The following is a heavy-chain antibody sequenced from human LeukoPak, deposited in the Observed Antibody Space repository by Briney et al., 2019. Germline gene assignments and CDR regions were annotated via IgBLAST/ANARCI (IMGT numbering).Heavy chain of an antibody. D-gene: IGHD3-3*01. V-gene: IGHV1-18*01. CDR2: ISAYIGNT. CDR1: GCTFTSYG. CDR3: ARGAYYDFWSGYLSHLDY. Sequence: ASVKVSCKASGCTFTSYGISWVRQAPGQGLEWMGWISAYIGNTNYAQQLQGRVTMTTDTSTSTAYMELRSLRSDDTAVYYCARGAYYDFWSGYLSHLDYWGQGTLVTASS. J-gene: IGHJ4*02.